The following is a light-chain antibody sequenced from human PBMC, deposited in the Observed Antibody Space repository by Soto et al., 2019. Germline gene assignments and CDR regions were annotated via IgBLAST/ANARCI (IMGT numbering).Light chain of an antibody. CDR2: KAS. CDR1: QSVSSW. V-gene: IGKV1-5*03. CDR3: QQYDTYST. J-gene: IGKJ1*01. Sequence: DIQMTQSPSTLSASVGDRVTITCRASQSVSSWLAWYQQKPGKAPKLLIYKASSLESGVPSRFSGSGSGTEFTLTSSGLQPDDFATYYCQQYDTYSTFGQGTNVEVK.